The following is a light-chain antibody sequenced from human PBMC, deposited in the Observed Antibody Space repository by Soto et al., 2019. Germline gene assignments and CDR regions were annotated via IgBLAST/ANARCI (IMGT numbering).Light chain of an antibody. CDR2: EGS. CDR3: CSYADGKIWV. CDR1: SSDVGAYNL. V-gene: IGLV2-23*01. J-gene: IGLJ3*02. Sequence: QSALTQPASVSGSPGQSITFSCTGTSSDVGAYNLVSWYQLHPDKAPKLIIYEGSKRPLGVSNRFSGSTSGNTASLTISGLQAEDEADYYCCSYADGKIWVFGGGTKVTVL.